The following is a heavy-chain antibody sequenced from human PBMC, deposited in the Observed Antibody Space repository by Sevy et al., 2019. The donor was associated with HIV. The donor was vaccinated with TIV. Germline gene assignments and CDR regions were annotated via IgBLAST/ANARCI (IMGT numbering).Heavy chain of an antibody. CDR3: ARFEEAYCGGDCYQNWFDP. CDR2: IYDSGST. D-gene: IGHD2-21*02. J-gene: IGHJ5*02. CDR1: GGSISSYC. Sequence: SETLSLTCTVSGGSISSYCWSWIRQPPGKGLEWIGYIYDSGSTNYNPSLKSRVTISVDTSKNQFSLKLSSVTAADTAVYYCARFEEAYCGGDCYQNWFDPWGQGTLVTVSS. V-gene: IGHV4-59*01.